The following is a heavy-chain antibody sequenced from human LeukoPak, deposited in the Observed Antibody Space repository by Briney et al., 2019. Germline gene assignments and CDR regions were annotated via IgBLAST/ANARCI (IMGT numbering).Heavy chain of an antibody. CDR2: ISAYNGNT. CDR3: ARLGYCSSTSCYAGAYYFDY. Sequence: GASVKVSCKVSGYTLTELSMHWVRQAPGQGLEWMGWISAYNGNTNYAQKLQGRVTMTTDTSTSTAYMELRSLRSDDTAVYYCARLGYCSSTSCYAGAYYFDYWGQGTLVTVSS. J-gene: IGHJ4*02. CDR1: GYTLTELS. D-gene: IGHD2-2*01. V-gene: IGHV1-18*01.